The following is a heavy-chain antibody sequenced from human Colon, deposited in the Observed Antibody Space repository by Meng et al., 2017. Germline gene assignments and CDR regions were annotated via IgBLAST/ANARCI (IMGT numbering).Heavy chain of an antibody. CDR1: GLSIGTTGDY. Sequence: LQDSGPGLVKPSPTLSLPCNVPGLSIGTTGDYWTWIRQRPGKGLEWIGKIFYTGSAHYNPSLKTRAAMSVDRSKNQFSLKLNSVTAADTAVYYCARADCTAGICYQFDNWGQGTLVTVSS. CDR3: ARADCTAGICYQFDN. D-gene: IGHD2-8*02. V-gene: IGHV4-31*03. CDR2: IFYTGSA. J-gene: IGHJ4*02.